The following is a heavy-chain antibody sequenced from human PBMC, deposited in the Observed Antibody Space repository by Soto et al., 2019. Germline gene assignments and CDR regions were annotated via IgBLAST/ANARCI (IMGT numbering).Heavy chain of an antibody. J-gene: IGHJ4*02. CDR3: ARDGMTAGDT. CDR1: GVSVRSYT. V-gene: IGHV4-4*07. Sequence: SETLSLTCIVSGVSVRSYTWSWVRQPANKGLEWIGRVFSSVSATYNPSLKSRVSISMDTPENRISLKLDSVTAADAGVYFCARDGMTAGDTWGPGTLVTVSS. D-gene: IGHD2-21*02. CDR2: VFSSVSA.